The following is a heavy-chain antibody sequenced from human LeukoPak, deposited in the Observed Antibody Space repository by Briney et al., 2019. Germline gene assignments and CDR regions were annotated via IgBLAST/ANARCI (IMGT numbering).Heavy chain of an antibody. CDR2: IYSSGST. V-gene: IGHV4-4*08. CDR1: NGSISSYY. J-gene: IGHJ5*02. CDR3: ARDRCSSSSCYDNWFDP. D-gene: IGHD2-2*01. Sequence: SETLSLTCTVSNGSISSYYWSWVRPPPGKGLEWIGRIYSSGSTNYNPSLKSRITISVDTSKNQFSLKLSSVTAADTAVYYCARDRCSSSSCYDNWFDPWGQGTLVTVSS.